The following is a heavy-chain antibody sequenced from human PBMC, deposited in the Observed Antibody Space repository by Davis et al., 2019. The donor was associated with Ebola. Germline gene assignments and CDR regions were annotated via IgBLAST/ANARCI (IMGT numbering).Heavy chain of an antibody. Sequence: GESLKISCAASGFTFSSYWMHWVRQAPGKGLVWVSRINSDGSSTSYADSVKGRFTISRDNAKNTLYLQMNSLRAEDTAVYYCARALIVVVPAAARYYYYYYGMDVWGQGTTVTVSS. CDR2: INSDGSST. CDR1: GFTFSSYW. V-gene: IGHV3-74*01. D-gene: IGHD2-2*01. J-gene: IGHJ6*02. CDR3: ARALIVVVPAAARYYYYYYGMDV.